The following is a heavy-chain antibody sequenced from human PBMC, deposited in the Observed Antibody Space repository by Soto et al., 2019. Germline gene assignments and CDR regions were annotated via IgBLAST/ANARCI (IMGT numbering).Heavy chain of an antibody. CDR1: GGSINNYY. V-gene: IGHV4-59*08. CDR2: VYYSGST. CDR3: TRSHYFDY. J-gene: IGHJ4*02. Sequence: QVQLQESGPGLVKPSETLSLTCTVSGGSINNYYWSWIRQPPGKGLEWIGHVYYSGSTHYNPSLTSRVTMSVDASRNLFSLKLSSVTAADTAVYFCTRSHYFDYWGQGALVTVSS.